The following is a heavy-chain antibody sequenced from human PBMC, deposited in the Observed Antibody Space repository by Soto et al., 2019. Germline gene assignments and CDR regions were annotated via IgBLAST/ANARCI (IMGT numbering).Heavy chain of an antibody. J-gene: IGHJ6*02. Sequence: GESLRISCKGSGYSFTSYWISWVRQMPGEGLEWMGRIDPSDSYTNYSPSFQGHVTISADKSISTAYLQWSSLKASDTAMYYCARSRTYYDILNGYYNGYYYGMDVWGQGTTV. V-gene: IGHV5-10-1*01. CDR3: ARSRTYYDILNGYYNGYYYGMDV. D-gene: IGHD3-9*01. CDR2: IDPSDSYT. CDR1: GYSFTSYW.